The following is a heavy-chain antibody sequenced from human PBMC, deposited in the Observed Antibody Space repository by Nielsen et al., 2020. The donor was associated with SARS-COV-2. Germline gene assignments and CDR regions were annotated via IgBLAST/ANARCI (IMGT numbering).Heavy chain of an antibody. V-gene: IGHV3-23*01. CDR3: AKSDGGYSYGYPDY. D-gene: IGHD5-18*01. Sequence: GESLKISCAASGFSFSNYAMNWVRHAPGKGLEWVSAISGSGGNTFYADSVKGRFTISRDNSKSTLYLQMNRLSAEDTAIYYCAKSDGGYSYGYPDYWGQGTLVTVS. J-gene: IGHJ4*02. CDR1: GFSFSNYA. CDR2: ISGSGGNT.